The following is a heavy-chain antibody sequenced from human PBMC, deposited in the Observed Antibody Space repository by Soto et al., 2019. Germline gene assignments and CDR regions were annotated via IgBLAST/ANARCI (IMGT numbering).Heavy chain of an antibody. CDR3: ASPGYSSSCDY. D-gene: IGHD6-13*01. Sequence: GGSLRLSCAPSGFTLSRYSMNWVRQAPGKGLEWVSYISSSSSTIYYAGSVKGRCTISRDNAKNSLYLQMNGLRDVDSFVYYCASPGYSSSCDYWGQGTLVTVSS. J-gene: IGHJ4*02. CDR1: GFTLSRYS. CDR2: ISSSSSTI. V-gene: IGHV3-48*02.